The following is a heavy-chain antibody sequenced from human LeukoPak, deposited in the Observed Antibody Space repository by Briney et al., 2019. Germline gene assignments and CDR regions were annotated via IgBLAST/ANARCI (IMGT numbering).Heavy chain of an antibody. D-gene: IGHD6-13*01. CDR3: ARVAAAAGIINWFDP. V-gene: IGHV4-59*01. CDR2: IYYSGST. CDR1: GGSISSYY. Sequence: PSETLSLTCTVSGGSISSYYWSWIGQPPAKGMEWIGYIYYSGSTNYNPSLKSRVTISVDTSKNQFSLKLSSVTAADTAVYYCARVAAAAGIINWFDPWGQGTLVTVSS. J-gene: IGHJ5*02.